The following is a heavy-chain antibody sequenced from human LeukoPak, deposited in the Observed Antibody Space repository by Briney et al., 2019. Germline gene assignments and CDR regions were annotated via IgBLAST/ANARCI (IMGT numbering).Heavy chain of an antibody. CDR2: IIPIFGTA. CDR3: ARVYSSGWPFDY. Sequence: SVKVSCKASGGTFSGYAISWVRQAPGQGLEWMGGIIPIFGTANYAQKFQGRVTITADESTSTAYMELSSLRSDDTAVYYCARVYSSGWPFDYWGQGTLVTVSS. J-gene: IGHJ4*02. V-gene: IGHV1-69*13. CDR1: GGTFSGYA. D-gene: IGHD6-19*01.